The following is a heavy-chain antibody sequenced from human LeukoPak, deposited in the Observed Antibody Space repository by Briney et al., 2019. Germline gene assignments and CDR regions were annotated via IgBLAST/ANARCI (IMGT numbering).Heavy chain of an antibody. J-gene: IGHJ6*03. D-gene: IGHD1-14*01. CDR3: ARDPDNFEPNYMDV. CDR2: IGTAGDT. Sequence: GGSLRLSCAASGFTFSSYDMHWVRQATGKGLEWVSAIGTAGDTYYPGSVKGRFTISRENAKNSLYLQMNSLRAEDTAVYYCARDPDNFEPNYMDVWGKGTTVTVSS. CDR1: GFTFSSYD. V-gene: IGHV3-13*01.